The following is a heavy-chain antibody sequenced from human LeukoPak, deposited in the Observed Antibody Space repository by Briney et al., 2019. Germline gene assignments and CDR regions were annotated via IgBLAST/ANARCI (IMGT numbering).Heavy chain of an antibody. V-gene: IGHV3-64*01. J-gene: IGHJ4*02. D-gene: IGHD6-19*01. CDR2: ISSNGGST. CDR3: ARESATSAWLFDS. Sequence: GGSLRLSCAASGFTFSRYAMHWVRQAPGKGLECVSAISSNGGSTYYANSVKGRFTISRDNSKNTLYLQMGSLRAEDMAVYYCARESATSAWLFDSWGQGTLVTVSS. CDR1: GFTFSRYA.